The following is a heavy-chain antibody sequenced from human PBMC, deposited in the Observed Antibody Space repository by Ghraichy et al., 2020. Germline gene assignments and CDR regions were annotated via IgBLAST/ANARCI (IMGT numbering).Heavy chain of an antibody. D-gene: IGHD1-26*01. CDR1: GGSFSGYY. Sequence: SQTLSLTCAVYGGSFSGYYWSWIRQPPGKGLEWIGEINHSGSTNYNPPLKSRVTISVDTSKNQFSLKLSSVTAADTAVYYCARGGYSGSYYVVAKVLTEAYFDYWGQGTLVTVSS. V-gene: IGHV4-34*01. J-gene: IGHJ4*02. CDR3: ARGGYSGSYYVVAKVLTEAYFDY. CDR2: INHSGST.